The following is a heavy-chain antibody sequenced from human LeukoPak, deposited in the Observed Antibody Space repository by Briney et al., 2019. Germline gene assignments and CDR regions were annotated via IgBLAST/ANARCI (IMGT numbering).Heavy chain of an antibody. CDR2: ISSSSSYI. CDR1: GFTFSSYS. D-gene: IGHD6-13*01. Sequence: KPGGSLRLSCAASGFTFSSYSMNWVRQAPGKGLEWVSSISSSSSYIYYADSVKGRFTISRDNAKNSPYLQMNSLRAEDTAVYYCARDFRSGRAAAGTLGYWGQGTLVTVSS. J-gene: IGHJ4*02. CDR3: ARDFRSGRAAAGTLGY. V-gene: IGHV3-21*01.